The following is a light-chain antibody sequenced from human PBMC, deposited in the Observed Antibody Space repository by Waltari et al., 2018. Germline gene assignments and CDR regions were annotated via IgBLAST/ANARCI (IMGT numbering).Light chain of an antibody. Sequence: QSALTQPPSASGSPGQSVTISCTGTSSDVGGYNYVSWYQQHPGKAPKLLIYGVDKRPSGVPARFSGSKSGNTASLTVSGLQAEDEADYYCNSHAGSNNLGVFGGGTKLTVL. CDR2: GVD. CDR3: NSHAGSNNLGV. J-gene: IGLJ3*02. V-gene: IGLV2-8*01. CDR1: SSDVGGYNY.